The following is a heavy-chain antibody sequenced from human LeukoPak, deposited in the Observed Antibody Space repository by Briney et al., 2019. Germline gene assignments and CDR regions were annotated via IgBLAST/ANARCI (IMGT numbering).Heavy chain of an antibody. CDR1: GGSLSYYY. V-gene: IGHV4-34*01. CDR3: ARGGFYCGDDCYVDY. J-gene: IGHJ4*02. Sequence: SETLSLTCAVYGGSLSYYYWSWIRQPPEKGLELIGEINRSGSTNYNPSLKSRVSISVDTSKNQFSLKLSSVTAADTAVYYCARGGFYCGDDCYVDYWGQGTLVTVSS. CDR2: INRSGST. D-gene: IGHD2-21*02.